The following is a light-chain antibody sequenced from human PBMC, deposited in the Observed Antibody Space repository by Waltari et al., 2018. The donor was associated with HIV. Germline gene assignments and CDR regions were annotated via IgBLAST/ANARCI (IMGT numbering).Light chain of an antibody. CDR2: DVS. V-gene: IGLV2-14*03. CDR3: SSYTSTTTLVV. CDR1: SSDVGGYQY. Sequence: QSALTQPASVSGSPGQSITISCTGTSSDVGGYQYVSWYQQQPGKAPQLMMFDVSNRPSGVSNRFSGSKSGNTASLTISGLQAEDEAHYFCSSYTSTTTLVVFGGGTKLTVL. J-gene: IGLJ3*02.